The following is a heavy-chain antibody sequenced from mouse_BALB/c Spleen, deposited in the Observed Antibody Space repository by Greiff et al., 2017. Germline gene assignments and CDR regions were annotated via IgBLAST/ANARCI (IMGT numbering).Heavy chain of an antibody. CDR1: GFSLTSYG. Sequence: VQLKQSGPGLVQPSQSLSITCTVSGFSLTSYGVHWVRQSPGKGLEWLGVIWSGGSTDYNAAFISRLSISKDNSKSQVFFKMNSLQANDTAIYYCARNEITTGDYAMDYWGQGTSVTVSS. V-gene: IGHV2-2*02. CDR2: IWSGGST. J-gene: IGHJ4*01. CDR3: ARNEITTGDYAMDY. D-gene: IGHD2-4*01.